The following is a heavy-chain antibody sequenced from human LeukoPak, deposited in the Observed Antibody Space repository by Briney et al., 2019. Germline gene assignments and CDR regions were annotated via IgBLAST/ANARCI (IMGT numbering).Heavy chain of an antibody. D-gene: IGHD3-22*01. CDR1: GGSFSGYH. CDR3: ARVHYDSSGYYYAWFDP. CDR2: INHSGST. V-gene: IGHV4-34*01. J-gene: IGHJ5*02. Sequence: PSETLSLTCAVYGGSFSGYHWSWIRQPPGKGLEWIGEINHSGSTNYNPSLKSRVTISVDTSKNQFSLKLSSVTAADTAVYYCARVHYDSSGYYYAWFDPWGQGTLVTVSS.